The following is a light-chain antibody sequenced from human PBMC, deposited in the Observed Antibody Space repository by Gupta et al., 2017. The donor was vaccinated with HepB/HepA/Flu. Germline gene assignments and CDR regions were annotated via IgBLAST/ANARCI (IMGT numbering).Light chain of an antibody. Sequence: IKLTQSLSTLSASVGDRVTLACRPSQSIYVWLAWYQQKPGRAPNLLIYEASTLESGVPSRFSGGRSGTEFTLTISSLQPDDVATYYCQQSKSYPLTFGGGTKVEIK. CDR2: EAS. V-gene: IGKV1-5*03. J-gene: IGKJ4*01. CDR1: QSIYVW. CDR3: QQSKSYPLT.